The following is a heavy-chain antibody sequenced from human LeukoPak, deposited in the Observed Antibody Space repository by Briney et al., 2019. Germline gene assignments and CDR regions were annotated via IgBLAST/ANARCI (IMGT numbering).Heavy chain of an antibody. Sequence: GGSLRLSCAASGFTFSSYSMNWVRQAPGKGLEWVSSISSSSSYIYYADSVKGRFTISRDNAKNSLYLQMNSLRAEDTAVYYCARGESRSWYYGYWGQETLVTVSS. V-gene: IGHV3-21*01. J-gene: IGHJ4*02. D-gene: IGHD6-13*01. CDR3: ARGESRSWYYGY. CDR2: ISSSSSYI. CDR1: GFTFSSYS.